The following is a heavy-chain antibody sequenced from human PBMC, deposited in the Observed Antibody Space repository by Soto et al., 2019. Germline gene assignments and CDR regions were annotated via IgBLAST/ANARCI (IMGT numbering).Heavy chain of an antibody. J-gene: IGHJ4*02. CDR1: GYNFRTYW. CDR3: ARQKENWNYVNFDQ. CDR2: VYPGDSDT. V-gene: IGHV5-51*01. Sequence: EVQLVQSGAEVKKPGEPLMISCKASGYNFRTYWIGWVRQMPGRGLEWMAFVYPGDSDTRYSPSFQGQVTVSADMSISTAYLQWSSLQASDTAMYYCARQKENWNYVNFDQWGQGTLVTVSS. D-gene: IGHD1-1*01.